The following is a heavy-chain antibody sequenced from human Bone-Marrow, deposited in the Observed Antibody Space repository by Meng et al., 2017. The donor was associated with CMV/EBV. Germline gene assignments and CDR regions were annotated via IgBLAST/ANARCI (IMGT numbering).Heavy chain of an antibody. J-gene: IGHJ4*02. D-gene: IGHD5-24*01. CDR3: ARDGVEMAF. CDR1: GYPFTKYY. V-gene: IGHV1-46*01. Sequence: KVSCTASGYPFTKYYMHWVRQAPGRGLEWMGIINPSSGSTSYAQKFQGRVTMTRDTSTSTVYMELSSLRSEDTAVYYCARDGVEMAFWGQGTLVTVSS. CDR2: INPSSGST.